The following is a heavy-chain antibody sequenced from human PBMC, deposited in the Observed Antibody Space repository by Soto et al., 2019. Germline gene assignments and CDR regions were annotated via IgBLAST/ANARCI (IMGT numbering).Heavy chain of an antibody. CDR2: ITSDTKTI. CDR1: GFNFKIYS. CDR3: ARSVEGHFDY. Sequence: EVQLVESGGDLVQRGGSVRLSCVASGFNFKIYSMNRVRQAPGKGLEWFAYITSDTKTIKYVDSVKGRFTISRDNDRNLVYLHMNSLRDEDTAVYHCARSVEGHFDYWGQGPVVTVSS. J-gene: IGHJ4*02. D-gene: IGHD6-19*01. V-gene: IGHV3-48*02.